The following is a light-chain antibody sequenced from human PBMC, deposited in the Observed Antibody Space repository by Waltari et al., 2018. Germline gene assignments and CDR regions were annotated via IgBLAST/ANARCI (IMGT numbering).Light chain of an antibody. V-gene: IGLV1-40*01. CDR3: QSYYISLSDASYV. CDR1: SSNIGAGYD. Sequence: QPVLTQPPSVSGAPGQRVTISCTGSSSNIGAGYDVHWYQQLPGTAPKLLIYVNSNRPSGVPDRFSGSKSGTSASLAISGLQAEDEADYYCQSYYISLSDASYVFGTGTKVTVL. CDR2: VNS. J-gene: IGLJ1*01.